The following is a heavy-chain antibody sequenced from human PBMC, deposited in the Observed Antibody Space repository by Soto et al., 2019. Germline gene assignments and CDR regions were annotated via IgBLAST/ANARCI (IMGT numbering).Heavy chain of an antibody. CDR1: GGSISSYY. V-gene: IGHV4-59*01. J-gene: IGHJ5*02. Sequence: QVQLQESGPGLVKPSETLSLTCTVSGGSISSYYWSWIRQPPGKGLEWIGYIYYSGSTNYNPSLKSRSNXXVXTXXNPFSLKLSPVTAADTAGYYCARAGRLLPPNRFDPWGQGTLVTVSS. CDR3: ARAGRLLPPNRFDP. D-gene: IGHD2-15*01. CDR2: IYYSGST.